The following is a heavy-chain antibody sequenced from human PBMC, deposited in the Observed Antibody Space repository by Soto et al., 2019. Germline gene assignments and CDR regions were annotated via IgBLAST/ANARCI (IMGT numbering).Heavy chain of an antibody. J-gene: IGHJ6*02. CDR1: GLTFNNYW. CDR3: TRWNYAMDV. Sequence: VGSLRLSCAASGLTFNNYWMTWVRQSPGKGLEWVANINKDGSDRNYVDSVKGRFSISRDNAKNSLYLQMNSLRVEDTAMYYCTRWNYAMDVWGQGTTVTVSS. V-gene: IGHV3-7*03. CDR2: INKDGSDR.